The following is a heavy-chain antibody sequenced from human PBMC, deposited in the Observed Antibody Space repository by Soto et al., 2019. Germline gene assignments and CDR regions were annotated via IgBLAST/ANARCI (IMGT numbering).Heavy chain of an antibody. V-gene: IGHV4-31*03. CDR3: AREQAAAGRGYYGMDV. J-gene: IGHJ6*02. D-gene: IGHD6-13*01. CDR2: IYYSGST. Sequence: QVQLQESGPGLVKPSQTLSLTCTVSGGSISSGGYYWSWIRQHPGKGLEWIGYIYYSGSTYYNPSLKSRVTISVDTSKNLFSLKLSSVTAADTAVYYCAREQAAAGRGYYGMDVWGQGTTVTVSS. CDR1: GGSISSGGYY.